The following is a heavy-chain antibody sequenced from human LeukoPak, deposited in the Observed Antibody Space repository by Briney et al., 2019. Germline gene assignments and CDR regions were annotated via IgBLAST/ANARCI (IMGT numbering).Heavy chain of an antibody. Sequence: SVTVSCKASGCSFSSYAISWVRQAPGQGLEWMGTIIPIVGIANYAQKFQGRVTITADKFTSTAYMELSSLSSEDTAVYYCARDGEMATIYFDYWGQGTLVTVSS. CDR2: IIPIVGIA. D-gene: IGHD5-24*01. CDR1: GCSFSSYA. J-gene: IGHJ4*02. V-gene: IGHV1-69*04. CDR3: ARDGEMATIYFDY.